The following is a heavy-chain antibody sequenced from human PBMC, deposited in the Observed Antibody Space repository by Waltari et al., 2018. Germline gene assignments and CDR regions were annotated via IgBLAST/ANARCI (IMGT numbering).Heavy chain of an antibody. D-gene: IGHD5-18*01. CDR2: IYYSGST. CDR3: AREIGYSYSGWYNWFDP. Sequence: QVQLQESGPGLVKPSETLSLTCTVSGGSISSHYWSWIRQPPGKGLEWIGHIYYSGSTNYNPSLKSRVTISVDTSKNQFSLKLSSVTAADTAVYYGAREIGYSYSGWYNWFDPWGQGTLVTVSS. V-gene: IGHV4-59*11. CDR1: GGSISSHY. J-gene: IGHJ5*02.